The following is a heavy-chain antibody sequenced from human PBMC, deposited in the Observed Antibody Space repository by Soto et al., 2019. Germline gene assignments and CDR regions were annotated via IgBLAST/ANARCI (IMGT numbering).Heavy chain of an antibody. CDR3: ARGEHRITIFEAGPHDAFDI. V-gene: IGHV1-8*01. D-gene: IGHD3-3*01. CDR2: MNPNSGNT. J-gene: IGHJ3*02. Sequence: GLEWMGWMNPNSGNTGYAQKFQGRVTMTRNTSISTAYMELSSLRSEDTAVYYCARGEHRITIFEAGPHDAFDIWGQRTMVTVSS.